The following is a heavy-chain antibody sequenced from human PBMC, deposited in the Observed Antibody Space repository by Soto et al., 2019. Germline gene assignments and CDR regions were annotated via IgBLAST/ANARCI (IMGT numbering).Heavy chain of an antibody. CDR2: VNHSGST. CDR3: ARLPRDLFIYYRGGIVSYTF. J-gene: IGHJ3*01. V-gene: IGHV4-34*01. CDR1: GGSFSGYY. Sequence: SETLSLTCAVYGGSFSGYYWSWIRQPPGKGLEWIGEVNHSGSTNYNPSLKSRVTISVDTSKNQFSLKLSSVTAADTAVYYCARLPRDLFIYYRGGIVSYTFWLQG. D-gene: IGHD3-16*02.